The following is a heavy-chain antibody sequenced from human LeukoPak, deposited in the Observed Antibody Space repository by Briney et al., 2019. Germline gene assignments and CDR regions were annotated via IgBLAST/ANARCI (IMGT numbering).Heavy chain of an antibody. CDR2: IYYSVST. J-gene: IGHJ3*02. Sequence: MTSETLSLTCTVSGDSISSSSYYWGWIRQPAGKELEWIGSIYYSVSTYYNPSLNSRVTISVDTSKNQFSLKLSSVTAADTAVYYCARDYLGGNPDAFDIWGQGTMVTVSS. D-gene: IGHD4-23*01. CDR1: GDSISSSSYY. V-gene: IGHV4-39*07. CDR3: ARDYLGGNPDAFDI.